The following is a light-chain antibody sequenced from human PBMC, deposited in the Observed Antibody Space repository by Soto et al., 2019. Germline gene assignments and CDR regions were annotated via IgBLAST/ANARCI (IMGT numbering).Light chain of an antibody. CDR1: QSVSNNY. Sequence: EIVLTQSPATLSLSPGERATLSCGASQSVSNNYLAWYQQQPGLATRLLIYDASSRVTSIPDRFSSSGSGTVFPLTSSILAPEYFAEYYYHHYGSSSRFGQGTKVEIK. V-gene: IGKV3D-20*01. CDR3: HHYGSSSR. J-gene: IGKJ1*01. CDR2: DAS.